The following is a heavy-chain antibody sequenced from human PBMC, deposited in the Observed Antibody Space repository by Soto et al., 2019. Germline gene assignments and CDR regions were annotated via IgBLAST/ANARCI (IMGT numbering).Heavy chain of an antibody. CDR2: INAGNGHT. Sequence: QVQLVQSGTEVKKPGASVKLSCKASGYTFTNYAILWVRQAPGQRREWMVWINAGNGHTKYSQKFQGRVTVTTDPSATTSYMELSSLTSEDTAVYYCARGRWTQTTADYYLDFWGQGTLVTVSS. D-gene: IGHD1-1*01. CDR3: ARGRWTQTTADYYLDF. J-gene: IGHJ4*02. V-gene: IGHV1-3*01. CDR1: GYTFTNYA.